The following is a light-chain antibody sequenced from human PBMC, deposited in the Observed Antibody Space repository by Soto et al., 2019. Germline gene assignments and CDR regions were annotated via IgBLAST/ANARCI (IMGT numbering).Light chain of an antibody. CDR2: DAS. V-gene: IGKV1-33*01. J-gene: IGKJ5*01. Sequence: DIQMTHSPSALSSSVVYRVTITCQASQDISDVLNWYQQQPGKAPKVLIYDASKLQTGVPSRFSGRGSGKDFTFTISSLQPDDSGTYYCQQFYDLPITFGQGTRLEIK. CDR3: QQFYDLPIT. CDR1: QDISDV.